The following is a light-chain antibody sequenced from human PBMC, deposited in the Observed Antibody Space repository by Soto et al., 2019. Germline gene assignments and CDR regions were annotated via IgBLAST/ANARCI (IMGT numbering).Light chain of an antibody. CDR2: AAS. CDR1: QSISRY. CDR3: QQYNSYSWT. Sequence: DIEMTQSPSSLSASIGETVTVTCRASQSISRYLNWYQQKPGKAPTLLISAASSLERGVPLRFSGSGSGTEFTLTISSLQPDDFATYYCQQYNSYSWTFGQGTKVDIK. V-gene: IGKV1-5*01. J-gene: IGKJ1*01.